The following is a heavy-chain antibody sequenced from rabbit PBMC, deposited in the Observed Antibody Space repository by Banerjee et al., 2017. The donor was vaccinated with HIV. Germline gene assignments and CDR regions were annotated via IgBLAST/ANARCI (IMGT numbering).Heavy chain of an antibody. CDR1: GIDFSSYG. Sequence: QEQLVESGGGLVTLGGSLKLSCKASGIDFSSYGISWVRQAPGKGLEWIAYIYPDYGSTDYASWVNGRFTISLDNAQNTVFLQMTSLTAADTATYFCARGYAGYAGYGYAHDFNLWGPGTLVTVS. CDR3: ARGYAGYAGYGYAHDFNL. D-gene: IGHD6-1*01. J-gene: IGHJ4*01. V-gene: IGHV1S47*01. CDR2: IYPDYGST.